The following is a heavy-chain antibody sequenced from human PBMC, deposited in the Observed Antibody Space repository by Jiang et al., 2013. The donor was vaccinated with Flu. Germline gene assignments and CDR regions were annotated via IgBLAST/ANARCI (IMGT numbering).Heavy chain of an antibody. D-gene: IGHD2-2*01. CDR1: GFTFSDYA. CDR3: AKGNAPDFDY. V-gene: IGHV3-23*01. Sequence: QLLESGGGLIQPGGSLRLSCAASGFTFSDYAMSWVRQAPGKGLEWVSAISASGSTFYADSVKGRFTISRDNSKNTLYLQMNSLRAEDTAVYYCAKGNAPDFDYWGQGTLVTVSS. CDR2: ISASGST. J-gene: IGHJ4*02.